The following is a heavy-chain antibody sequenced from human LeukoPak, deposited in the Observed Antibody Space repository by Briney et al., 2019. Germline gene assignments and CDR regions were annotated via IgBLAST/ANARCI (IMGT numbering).Heavy chain of an antibody. D-gene: IGHD6-6*01. Sequence: PGGSLRLPCAASGFTSSSYSMNWVRQAPGKGLEWVSYISSSSSAIYYAGSVKGRFTISRDNAKNSLFLQMNSLRADDTAVYYCAREYSSTSGRAFDIWGQGTMVTVSS. CDR3: AREYSSTSGRAFDI. V-gene: IGHV3-48*01. CDR1: GFTSSSYS. CDR2: ISSSSSAI. J-gene: IGHJ3*02.